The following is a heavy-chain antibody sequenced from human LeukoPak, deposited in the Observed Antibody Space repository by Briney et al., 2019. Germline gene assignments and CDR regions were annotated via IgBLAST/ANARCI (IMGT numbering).Heavy chain of an antibody. D-gene: IGHD1-1*01. CDR1: GYNFSELC. J-gene: IGHJ4*02. V-gene: IGHV1-24*01. Sequence: ASVTVSCKVSGYNFSELCIHWVRQAPGKGLEWVGGFYPEAEETIYAPRFQGRVTMIEDRSTDTAYLELRSLKCEATAVFYCVPDLDDSAYYWVQGTLITVSS. CDR3: VPDLDDSAYY. CDR2: FYPEAEET.